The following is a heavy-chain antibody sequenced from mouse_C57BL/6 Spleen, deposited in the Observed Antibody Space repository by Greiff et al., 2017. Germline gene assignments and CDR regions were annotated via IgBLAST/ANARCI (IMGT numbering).Heavy chain of an antibody. D-gene: IGHD1-1*01. Sequence: EVQLQQSGPELVKPGASVKIPCKASGYTFTDYNMDWVKQSHGKSLEWIGDINPNNGGTIYNQKFKGKATLTVDKSSSTAYMELRSLTSEDTAVYYCARVGHYGSSYAMDYWGQGTSVTVSS. CDR1: GYTFTDYN. CDR3: ARVGHYGSSYAMDY. J-gene: IGHJ4*01. V-gene: IGHV1-18*01. CDR2: INPNNGGT.